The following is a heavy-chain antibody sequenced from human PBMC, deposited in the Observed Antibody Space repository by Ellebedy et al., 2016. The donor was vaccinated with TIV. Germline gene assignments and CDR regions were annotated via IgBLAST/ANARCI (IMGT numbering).Heavy chain of an antibody. CDR2: IMQDGSRK. Sequence: GESLKISCAASGFTFSSYWMTWVRQAPGKGMEWVAHIMQDGSRKYYADSVKGQFTISRDNDKNSLYLEMNSPRAEDTGVYYCARGRYGGRFFDYWGQGTLVTVSS. CDR1: GFTFSSYW. J-gene: IGHJ4*02. V-gene: IGHV3-7*01. CDR3: ARGRYGGRFFDY. D-gene: IGHD4-23*01.